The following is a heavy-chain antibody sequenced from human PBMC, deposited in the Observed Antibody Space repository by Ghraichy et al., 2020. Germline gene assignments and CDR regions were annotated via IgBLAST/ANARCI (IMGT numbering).Heavy chain of an antibody. CDR3: AKDIQDSSDYYFDY. CDR1: GFTFDDYT. J-gene: IGHJ4*02. CDR2: ISWDGGST. Sequence: GGSLRLSCAASGFTFDDYTMHWVRQAPWKGLEWVSLISWDGGSTYYADSVKGRFTISRDNSKNSLYLQMNSLRTEDTALYYCAKDIQDSSDYYFDYWGQGTLVTRSP. V-gene: IGHV3-43*01. D-gene: IGHD3-22*01.